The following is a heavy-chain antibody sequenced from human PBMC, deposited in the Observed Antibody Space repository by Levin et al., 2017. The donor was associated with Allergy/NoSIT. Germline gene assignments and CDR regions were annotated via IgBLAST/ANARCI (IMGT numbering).Heavy chain of an antibody. CDR1: GFTFSSYA. D-gene: IGHD3-9*01. CDR2: ISYDGSNK. V-gene: IGHV3-30-3*01. Sequence: GESLKISCAASGFTFSSYAMHWVRQAPGKGLEWVAVISYDGSNKYYADSVKGRFTISRDNSKNTLYLQMNSLRAEDTAVYYCARDVPDEYYDILTGYSHFDYWGQGTLVTVSS. CDR3: ARDVPDEYYDILTGYSHFDY. J-gene: IGHJ4*02.